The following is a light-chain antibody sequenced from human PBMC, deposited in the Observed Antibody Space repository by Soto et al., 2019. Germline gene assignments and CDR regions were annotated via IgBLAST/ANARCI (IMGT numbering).Light chain of an antibody. V-gene: IGKV3-20*01. CDR2: GAS. CDR1: QSVSSSY. CDR3: QQYGSSFLFT. Sequence: EIVLTQSPGTLSLSPGERATLSCRASQSVSSSYLAWYQQKAGQAPRLLIYGASSRATGIPDRFSGSGSGTDFTLTISRLEPEDFAVYYCQQYGSSFLFTFGPGTKVDIK. J-gene: IGKJ3*01.